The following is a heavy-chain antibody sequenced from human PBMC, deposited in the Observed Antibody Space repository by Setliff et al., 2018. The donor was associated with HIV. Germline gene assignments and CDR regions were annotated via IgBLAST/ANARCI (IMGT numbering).Heavy chain of an antibody. V-gene: IGHV3-30*04. CDR2: ISYDGSNK. Sequence: GGSLRLSCAASGFTFSSYAMHWVRQAPGKGLEWVAVISYDGSNKYYADSVKGRFTISRDNSKNTLYLQTNSLRAEDTAVYYCARGGRCCGGPYYYYYMDVWGKGTTVTVSS. J-gene: IGHJ6*03. CDR1: GFTFSSYA. CDR3: ARGGRCCGGPYYYYYMDV.